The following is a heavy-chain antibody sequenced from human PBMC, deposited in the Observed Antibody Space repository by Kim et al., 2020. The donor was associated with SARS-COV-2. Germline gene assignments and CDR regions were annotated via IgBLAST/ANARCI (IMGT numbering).Heavy chain of an antibody. CDR2: ISGSGGST. J-gene: IGHJ4*02. Sequence: GGSLRLSCAASGFTFSSYAMSWVRQAPGKGLEWVSAISGSGGSTYYADSVKGRFTISRDNSKNTLYLQMNSLRAEDTAVYYCANSRYCSSTSCYGWGGAYWGQGTLVTVSS. V-gene: IGHV3-23*01. CDR1: GFTFSSYA. CDR3: ANSRYCSSTSCYGWGGAY. D-gene: IGHD2-2*01.